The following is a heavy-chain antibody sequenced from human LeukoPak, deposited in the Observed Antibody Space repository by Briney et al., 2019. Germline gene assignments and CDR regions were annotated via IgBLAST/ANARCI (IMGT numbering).Heavy chain of an antibody. D-gene: IGHD3-16*01. CDR2: ISSSSSYI. Sequence: GGSLRLSCAASGFTFSSYSMNWVRQAPGKGLEWVSSISSSSSYIYYADSVKGRFTISRDNAKNSLFLQMNSLRAEDTAVYYCARGGTKGSFDFWGQGTLVTVSS. J-gene: IGHJ4*02. CDR3: ARGGTKGSFDF. CDR1: GFTFSSYS. V-gene: IGHV3-21*01.